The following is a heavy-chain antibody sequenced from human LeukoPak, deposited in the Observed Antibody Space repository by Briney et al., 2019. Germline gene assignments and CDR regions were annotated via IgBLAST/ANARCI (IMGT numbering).Heavy chain of an antibody. CDR3: ARGPTRAPYYFDY. CDR1: GYTFTGYY. Sequence: GASVKVSCKASGYTFTGYYMHWVRQAPGQGLEWMGWINPNSGGTNYAQKLQGRVTMTTDTSTSTAYMELRSLRSDDTAVYYCARGPTRAPYYFDYWGQGTLVTVSS. CDR2: INPNSGGT. J-gene: IGHJ4*02. V-gene: IGHV1-2*02.